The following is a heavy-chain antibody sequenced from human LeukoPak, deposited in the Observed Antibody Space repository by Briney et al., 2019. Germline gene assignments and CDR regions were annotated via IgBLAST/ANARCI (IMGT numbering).Heavy chain of an antibody. J-gene: IGHJ4*02. V-gene: IGHV3-33*01. D-gene: IGHD5-24*01. CDR3: ARSRYNLDY. Sequence: GRSLRLSCAASGFTFSSYDMHWVRQAPGKGPEWVAIIRYDGSNENYADSVKGRFTISRDNSKKTLYLQMNSLRAEDTAVYYCARSRYNLDYWGQGTLVTVS. CDR2: IRYDGSNE. CDR1: GFTFSSYD.